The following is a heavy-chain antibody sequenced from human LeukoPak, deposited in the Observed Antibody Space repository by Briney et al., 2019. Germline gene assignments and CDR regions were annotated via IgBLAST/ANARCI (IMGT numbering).Heavy chain of an antibody. CDR1: GGSISSSSYY. D-gene: IGHD3-10*01. CDR3: ARDPFYGSGSYPDGMDV. CDR2: IYYSGST. J-gene: IGHJ6*02. V-gene: IGHV4-39*07. Sequence: SETLSLTCTVSGGSISSSSYYWGWIRQPPGKGLEWIGSIYYSGSTYYNPSLKSRVTISVDTSKNQFSLKLSSVTAADTAAYYCARDPFYGSGSYPDGMDVWGQGTTVTVSS.